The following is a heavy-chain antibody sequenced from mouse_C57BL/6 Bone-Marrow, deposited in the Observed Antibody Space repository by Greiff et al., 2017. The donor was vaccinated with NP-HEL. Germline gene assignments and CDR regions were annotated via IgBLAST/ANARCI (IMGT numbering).Heavy chain of an antibody. J-gene: IGHJ2*01. CDR2: IYPGSGST. V-gene: IGHV1-55*01. CDR3: ARRGIIPYYFDY. CDR1: GYTFTSYW. D-gene: IGHD1-1*01. Sequence: QVHVKQSGAELVKPGASVKMSCKASGYTFTSYWITWVKQRPGQGLEWIGDIYPGSGSTNYNEKFKSKATLTVDTSSSTAYMQLSSLTSEDSAVYYCARRGIIPYYFDYWGQGTTLTVSS.